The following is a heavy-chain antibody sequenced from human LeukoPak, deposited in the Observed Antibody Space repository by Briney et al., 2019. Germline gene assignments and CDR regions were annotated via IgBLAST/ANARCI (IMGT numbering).Heavy chain of an antibody. CDR1: GDSISSYY. V-gene: IGHV4-4*07. CDR2: IYTRGSI. Sequence: DPSETLSLTCTVSGDSISSYYWSWIRQPAGKGLEWIGRIYTRGSINYNPSLKSRVTISVDTSKNQFSLKLSSVTAADTAVYYCARDQTRAAAYFDYWGQGTLVTVSS. CDR3: ARDQTRAAAYFDY. D-gene: IGHD6-13*01. J-gene: IGHJ4*02.